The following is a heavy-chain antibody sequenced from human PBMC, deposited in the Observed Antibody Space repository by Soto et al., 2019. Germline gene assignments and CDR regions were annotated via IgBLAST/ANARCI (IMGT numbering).Heavy chain of an antibody. CDR2: ISSSSSTI. D-gene: IGHD6-13*01. J-gene: IGHJ6*03. V-gene: IGHV3-48*01. CDR1: GFTFSNFA. Sequence: GSLRLSCAASGFTFSNFAMHWVRQTPGRGLEWVSYISSSSSTIYYADSVKGRFTISRDNAKNSLYLQMNSLRAEDTAVYYCASKHISSSWYVYYYYYMDVWGKGTTVTVSS. CDR3: ASKHISSSWYVYYYYYMDV.